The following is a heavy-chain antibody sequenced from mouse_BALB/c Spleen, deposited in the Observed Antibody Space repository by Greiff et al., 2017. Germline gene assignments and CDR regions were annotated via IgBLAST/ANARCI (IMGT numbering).Heavy chain of an antibody. D-gene: IGHD1-1*01. CDR2: IRNKANGYTT. V-gene: IGHV7-3*02. Sequence: EVKVIESGGGLVQPGGSLRLSCATSGFTFTDYYMTWVRQPPGKALEWLGFIRNKANGYTTEYSASGKVRFTISRDTSQNTLHLQMITLRAEDSATYYCARDIRDGSSRDGLAYWGQGTLVTVSA. CDR3: ARDIRDGSSRDGLAY. J-gene: IGHJ3*01. CDR1: GFTFTDYY.